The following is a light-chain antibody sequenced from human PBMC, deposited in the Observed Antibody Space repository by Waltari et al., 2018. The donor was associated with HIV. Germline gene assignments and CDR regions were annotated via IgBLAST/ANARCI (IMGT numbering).Light chain of an antibody. CDR1: TPHIRPHL. CDR2: RDN. V-gene: IGLV1-47*01. CDR3: AVLDDTLGGGV. Sequence: QSVLTQPPSASGTPGQKVTISCSGGTPHIRPHLVFWFQQFPGTAPKLLIYRDNLRHSGVPARFSGSKSGTSASLTISGLRSDDEAHYFCAVLDDTLGGGVFGGGTKLTVL. J-gene: IGLJ2*01.